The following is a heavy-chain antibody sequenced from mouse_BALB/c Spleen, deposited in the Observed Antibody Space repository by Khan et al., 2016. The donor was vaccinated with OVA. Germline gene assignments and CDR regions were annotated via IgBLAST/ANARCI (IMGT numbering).Heavy chain of an antibody. CDR2: ISSGGDYT. D-gene: IGHD4-1*01. J-gene: IGHJ3*01. V-gene: IGHV5-6*01. CDR1: GFTFSSYS. Sequence: EVQLVESGGDLVKPGGSLKLSCAASGFTFSSYSMSWVRQTPDKRLEWVASISSGGDYTYYPASVKGRFTISRDNAKNTLYLQMSDLKSEDTAMDYCADHLTGSCAYWGQGTLVTVSA. CDR3: ADHLTGSCAY.